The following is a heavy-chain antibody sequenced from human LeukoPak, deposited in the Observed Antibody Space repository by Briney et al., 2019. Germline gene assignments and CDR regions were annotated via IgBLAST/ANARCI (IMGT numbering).Heavy chain of an antibody. CDR1: GFTLKIYA. CDR3: ARGERAVAGMFEY. Sequence: GGSLRLSCEAAGFTLKIYAMHWVRQAPGKGLEWVAAISNDGSEKYHADSAKGRFTISRDDSRNTVFLEMNSLRGEDTAVYYCARGERAVAGMFEYWGQGTLVIVPS. D-gene: IGHD6-19*01. CDR2: ISNDGSEK. V-gene: IGHV3-30*04. J-gene: IGHJ4*02.